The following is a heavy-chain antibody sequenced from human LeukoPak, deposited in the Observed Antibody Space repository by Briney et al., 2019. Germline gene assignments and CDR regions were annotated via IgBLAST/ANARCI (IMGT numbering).Heavy chain of an antibody. V-gene: IGHV1-2*02. D-gene: IGHD2/OR15-2a*01. CDR2: MSPNSGDT. Sequence: GASVKVSCKASGYTFTGYYIHWVRQAPGQGLDWMGWMSPNSGDTKYAQKFQGRVTMTRDTSISTGYMELKWLRSDDTAVYYCARDARHCTSSSCYSFYLDSWGQGTLVTVSS. CDR3: ARDARHCTSSSCYSFYLDS. J-gene: IGHJ4*02. CDR1: GYTFTGYY.